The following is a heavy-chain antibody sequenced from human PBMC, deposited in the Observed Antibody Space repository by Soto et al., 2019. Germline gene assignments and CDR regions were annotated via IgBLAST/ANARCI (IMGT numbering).Heavy chain of an antibody. Sequence: QVQLVESGGGVVQPGRSLRLSCAASGFTFSSYAMHWVRQAPGKGLEWVAVISYDGSNKYYADSVKGRFTISRDNSKNTLYLQMNSLRAEDTAVYYCARASCGGDCYGESRSWFDPWGKGTLVTVSS. CDR3: ARASCGGDCYGESRSWFDP. D-gene: IGHD2-21*02. CDR1: GFTFSSYA. CDR2: ISYDGSNK. V-gene: IGHV3-30-3*01. J-gene: IGHJ5*02.